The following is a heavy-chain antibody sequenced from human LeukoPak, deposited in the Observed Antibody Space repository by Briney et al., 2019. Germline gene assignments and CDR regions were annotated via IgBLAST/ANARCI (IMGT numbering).Heavy chain of an antibody. CDR1: GGSISSNSYY. CDR3: ARDPYSGSYWNYYYYYMDV. J-gene: IGHJ6*03. V-gene: IGHV3-21*01. D-gene: IGHD1-26*01. CDR2: ITSSSSYI. Sequence: ETLSLTCAVSGGSISSNSYYWGWVRQAPGKGLEWVSSITSSSSYIYYADSVMGRFTISRDNANNSLYLQMNSLRAEDTAVYYCARDPYSGSYWNYYYYYMDVWGKGTTVTISS.